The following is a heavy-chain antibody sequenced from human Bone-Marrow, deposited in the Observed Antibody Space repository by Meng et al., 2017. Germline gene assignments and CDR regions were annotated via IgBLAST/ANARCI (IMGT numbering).Heavy chain of an antibody. D-gene: IGHD3-9*01. Sequence: GESLKISCAASGFTFSSYSMNWVRQAPGKGLEWVSSISSSSSYIYYADSVKGRFTISRDNAKNSLYLQMNSLRAEDTAVYYCARAYDIPINDYWGQGNLVNGSS. CDR1: GFTFSSYS. V-gene: IGHV3-21*01. CDR2: ISSSSSYI. J-gene: IGHJ4*02. CDR3: ARAYDIPINDY.